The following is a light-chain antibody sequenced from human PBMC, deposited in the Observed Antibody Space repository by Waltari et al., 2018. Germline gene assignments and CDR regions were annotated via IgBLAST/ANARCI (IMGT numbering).Light chain of an antibody. CDR2: GVS. CDR3: LQYKSFPWT. CDR1: QDIRNE. J-gene: IGKJ1*01. Sequence: DIQMTQSPSSLSASVGDRVTITCRASQDIRNELGWYQQKPGQPPKRLIYGVSTLQSGVPSRFSGSGSGTDFTLTISSLQPEDFTTYYCLQYKSFPWTFGQGTKVETK. V-gene: IGKV1-17*01.